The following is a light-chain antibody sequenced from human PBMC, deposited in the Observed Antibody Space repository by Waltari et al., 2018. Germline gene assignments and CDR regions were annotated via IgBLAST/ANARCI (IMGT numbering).Light chain of an antibody. J-gene: IGKJ2*01. CDR3: QQSYSTPPERT. CDR1: QSISSY. Sequence: DIQMTQSPSSLSASVGDRVTITCRASQSISSYLNWYQQKPGKAPKLLIYAASSLQSGVPSRFSGSGSGTAFTLTISSLQPEDFATYYCQQSYSTPPERTFGQGTKLEIK. V-gene: IGKV1-39*01. CDR2: AAS.